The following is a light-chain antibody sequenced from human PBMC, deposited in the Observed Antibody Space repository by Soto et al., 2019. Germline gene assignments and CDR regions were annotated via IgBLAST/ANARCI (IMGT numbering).Light chain of an antibody. V-gene: IGLV1-47*01. Sequence: QPVLTQPPSASGTPVQRVTISCSGSRSNIGSNYVYWYQQLPGTAPKLLIYRNNQRPSGVPDRFSGSKSGTSASLAISGLRSEDEADYYCAAWDDSLRGLWVFGGGTQLTVL. J-gene: IGLJ3*02. CDR2: RNN. CDR1: RSNIGSNY. CDR3: AAWDDSLRGLWV.